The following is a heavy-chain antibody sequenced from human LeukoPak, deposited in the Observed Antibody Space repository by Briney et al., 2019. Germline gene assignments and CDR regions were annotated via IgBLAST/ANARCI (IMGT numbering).Heavy chain of an antibody. CDR1: GGSISSYY. Sequence: SETLSLTCIVSGGSISSYYWSWIRQPAGKGLERIGRIYTSGSTNYNPSLKSRVTMSVDTSKNQFSLKLSSVTAADTAVYYCARDSPYNWNDVNYFDYWGQGTLVTVSS. CDR2: IYTSGST. J-gene: IGHJ4*02. CDR3: ARDSPYNWNDVNYFDY. D-gene: IGHD1-20*01. V-gene: IGHV4-4*07.